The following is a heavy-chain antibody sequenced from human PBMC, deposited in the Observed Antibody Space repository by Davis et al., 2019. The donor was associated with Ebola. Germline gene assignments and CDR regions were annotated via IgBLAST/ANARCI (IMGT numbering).Heavy chain of an antibody. CDR3: ARRAGHYYDSGVDY. CDR2: IIHSGST. V-gene: IGHV4-34*12. J-gene: IGHJ4*02. CDR1: GGSFSGYY. Sequence: SETLSLTCAVYGGSFSGYYWSWIRQPPGKGLEWIGEIIHSGSTNYNPSLKSRVTVSVDTSKNQFSLKLSSVTAADTAVYYCARRAGHYYDSGVDYWSQGTLVTVSS. D-gene: IGHD3-22*01.